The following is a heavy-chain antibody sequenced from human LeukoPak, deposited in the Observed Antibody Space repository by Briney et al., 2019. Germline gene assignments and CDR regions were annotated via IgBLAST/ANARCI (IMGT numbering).Heavy chain of an antibody. J-gene: IGHJ4*02. CDR3: ATVSPYYYDSSGYLEHDY. CDR2: IIPIFGTA. V-gene: IGHV1-69*13. D-gene: IGHD3-22*01. Sequence: GASVKVSCKASGGTFSSYAISWVRQAPGQGLEWMGGIIPIFGTANYAQKFQGRVTITADESTSTAYMELSSLRSEDTAVYYCATVSPYYYDSSGYLEHDYWGQGTLVTVSS. CDR1: GGTFSSYA.